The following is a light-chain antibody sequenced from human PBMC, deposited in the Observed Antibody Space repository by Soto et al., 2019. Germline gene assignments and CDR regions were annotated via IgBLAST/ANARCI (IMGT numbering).Light chain of an antibody. J-gene: IGKJ4*01. CDR1: QSVSSY. CDR2: DAS. CDR3: QQRRNWLT. Sequence: EIVLTQSPATLSLSPGERATLSCRASQSVSSYLAWYQQKTGQAPRLLIYDASNRATGIPARFSGSGSGTDFTLTISRLEPEDFAVYYCQQRRNWLTFGGGTKVEIK. V-gene: IGKV3-11*01.